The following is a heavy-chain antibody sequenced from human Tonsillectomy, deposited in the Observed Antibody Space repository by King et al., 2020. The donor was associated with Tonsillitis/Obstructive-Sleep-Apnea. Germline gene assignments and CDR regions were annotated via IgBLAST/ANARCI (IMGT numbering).Heavy chain of an antibody. D-gene: IGHD1-1*01. J-gene: IGHJ4*02. CDR1: GFSFTNAW. V-gene: IGHV3-15*01. Sequence: QLVQSGGGLVKPGGSLRLSCRGSGFSFTNAWMSWVRQAPGKGLEWVGRIKSKTYSGTTDYAVPGKGRFTISRDDSTNTVYLQMDSLKTEDTAVYYCVTEGVEDDYWGQGTLVTVSS. CDR2: IKSKTYSGTT. CDR3: VTEGVEDDY.